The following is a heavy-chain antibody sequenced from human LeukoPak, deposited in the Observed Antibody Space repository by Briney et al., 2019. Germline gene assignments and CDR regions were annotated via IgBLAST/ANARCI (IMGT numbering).Heavy chain of an antibody. J-gene: IGHJ4*02. V-gene: IGHV3-15*01. CDR3: TTRSGEWELLTTTGQQNDY. Sequence: GGSLRLSCAASGFTFSNAWMSWVRQAPGKGLEWVGRIKSKTDGGTTDYAAPVKGRFTISRDDSKNTLYLQMNSLKTEDTAVYYCTTRSGEWELLTTTGQQNDYWGQGTLVTVSS. D-gene: IGHD1-26*01. CDR1: GFTFSNAW. CDR2: IKSKTDGGTT.